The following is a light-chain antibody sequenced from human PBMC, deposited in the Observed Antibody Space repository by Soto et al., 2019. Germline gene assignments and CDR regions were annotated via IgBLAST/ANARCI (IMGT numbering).Light chain of an antibody. CDR1: QSVTGRS. CDR2: DAS. CDR3: QQYGTAPRT. J-gene: IGKJ1*01. V-gene: IGKV3-20*01. Sequence: DIELTQSPGTLSLSPGDRATLSCRASQSVTGRSLAWYQQKPGQAPRLLISDASTRASGIPDRFSGSGSGTDFTLTISRLEPEDFAVYYCQQYGTAPRTFGQGTKVDIK.